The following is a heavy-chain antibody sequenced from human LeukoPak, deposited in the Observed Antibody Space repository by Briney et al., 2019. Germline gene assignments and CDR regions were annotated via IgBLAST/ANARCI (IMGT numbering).Heavy chain of an antibody. CDR3: ARVGGTNYYYYGMVV. V-gene: IGHV4-59*01. CDR2: IYYSGST. D-gene: IGHD1-26*01. J-gene: IGHJ6*02. Sequence: SETLSLTCTVSGGSINSYYWSWIRQPPGKGLEWIGFIYYSGSTNYNPSLKSRVTISVDTSKNQFSLKVSSVTAADTAVYYCARVGGTNYYYYGMVVWGQGTTVTVSS. CDR1: GGSINSYY.